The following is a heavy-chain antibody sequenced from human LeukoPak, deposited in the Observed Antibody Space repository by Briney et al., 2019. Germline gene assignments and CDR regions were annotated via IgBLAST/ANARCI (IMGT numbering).Heavy chain of an antibody. J-gene: IGHJ6*03. D-gene: IGHD3-10*01. V-gene: IGHV1-46*03. CDR1: GYTFTSYY. Sequence: ASVKVSCKASGYTFTSYYMHWVRQAPGQGLEWMGIINPSGSSTSYAQKFQGRVTMTRDTSTSTVYMELSSLRSEDTAVYYCARDFKVTMVRGVENYYYYMDVWGKGTTATVSS. CDR2: INPSGSST. CDR3: ARDFKVTMVRGVENYYYYMDV.